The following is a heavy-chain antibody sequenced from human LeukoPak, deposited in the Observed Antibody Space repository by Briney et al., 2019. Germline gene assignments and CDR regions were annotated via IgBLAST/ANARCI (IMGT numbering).Heavy chain of an antibody. D-gene: IGHD3-22*01. CDR1: GFTFSRYG. J-gene: IGHJ4*02. CDR2: IWYDGSNK. V-gene: IGHV3-33*06. Sequence: GRSLRLSCAASGFTFSRYGMHWVRQAPGKGLEGVAVIWYDGSNKYYGDSVKGRFTISRDNSKKTLYLQMNSLRAEDTAVYYCAKDRPGSSGYYFFDYWGQGTLVTVSS. CDR3: AKDRPGSSGYYFFDY.